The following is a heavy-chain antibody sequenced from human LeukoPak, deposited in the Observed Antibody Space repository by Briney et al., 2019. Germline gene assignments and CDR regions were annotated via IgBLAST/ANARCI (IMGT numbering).Heavy chain of an antibody. CDR1: GGSISSGGYY. V-gene: IGHV4-31*03. J-gene: IGHJ4*02. CDR3: ARALGPEVTAILLDY. CDR2: IYYSGST. D-gene: IGHD2-21*02. Sequence: SETLSLTCTVSGGSISSGGYYWSWIRQHPGKGLEWIGYIYYSGSTYYNPSLKSRVTISVDTSKNQFSLKLSSVTAADTAVYYCARALGPEVTAILLDYWGQGTLVTVSS.